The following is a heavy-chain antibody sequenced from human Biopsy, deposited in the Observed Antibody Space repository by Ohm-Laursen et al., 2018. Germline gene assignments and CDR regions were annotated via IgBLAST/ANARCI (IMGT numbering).Heavy chain of an antibody. CDR2: IYYSGST. CDR1: GCSMSTYY. Sequence: GTLSLTWSVSGCSMSTYYWSWIRQPPGKGLEWIGYIYYSGSTSYNPSLKSRVTISVDMSKNQFSLKLTSVAAADTAVYYCARHRGGMPSSGNWFDHWGQGTLVTVSS. CDR3: ARHRGGMPSSGNWFDH. J-gene: IGHJ5*02. D-gene: IGHD2-2*01. V-gene: IGHV4-59*08.